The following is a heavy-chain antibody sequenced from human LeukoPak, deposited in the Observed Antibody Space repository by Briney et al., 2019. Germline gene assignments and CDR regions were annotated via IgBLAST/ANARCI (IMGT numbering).Heavy chain of an antibody. V-gene: IGHV3-21*01. CDR2: ISSSSSYI. CDR1: GFTFSSYS. CDR3: ARVEVNGDYVSPY. D-gene: IGHD4-17*01. Sequence: GGSLRLSCAASGFTFSSYSMNWVRQAPGKGLEWVSSISSSSSYIYYADSVKGRFTISRDNAKNSRYLQMNSLRAEDTAVYYCARVEVNGDYVSPYWGQGTLVTVSS. J-gene: IGHJ4*02.